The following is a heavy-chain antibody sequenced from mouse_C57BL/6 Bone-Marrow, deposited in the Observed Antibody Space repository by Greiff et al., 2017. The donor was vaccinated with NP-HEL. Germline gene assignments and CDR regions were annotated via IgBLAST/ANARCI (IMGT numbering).Heavy chain of an antibody. D-gene: IGHD4-1*01. CDR1: GYAFSSYW. CDR3: ARCWDWYFDV. J-gene: IGHJ1*03. Sequence: VKLVESGAELVKPGASVKISCKASGYAFSSYWMNWVKQRPGKGLEWIGQIYPGDGDTNYNGKFKGKATLTADKSSSTAYMQLSSLTSEDSAVYFCARCWDWYFDVWGTGTTVTVSS. V-gene: IGHV1-80*01. CDR2: IYPGDGDT.